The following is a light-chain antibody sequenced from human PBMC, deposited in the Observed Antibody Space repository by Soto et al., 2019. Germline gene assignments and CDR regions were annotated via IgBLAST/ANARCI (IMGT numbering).Light chain of an antibody. CDR3: QQSYSTLMYT. CDR2: AAS. J-gene: IGKJ2*01. CDR1: QSISTY. Sequence: DIQMTQSPSSLSASEGDRVTITCRASQSISTYLNWYQQKPGKVPKLLIYAASSLQSGVPSRFSGSGSGTDFTLTISSLQPEDFATYYCQQSYSTLMYTFGQGTKVEIK. V-gene: IGKV1-39*01.